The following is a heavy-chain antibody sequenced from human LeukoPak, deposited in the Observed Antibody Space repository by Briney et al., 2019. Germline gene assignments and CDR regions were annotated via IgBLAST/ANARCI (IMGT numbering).Heavy chain of an antibody. CDR3: TRLVGAND. Sequence: GGSLRLSCAASGFTFSDHAMDWVRQAPGKGLEWVGRIENKANSYTTEYAASVQGRFTVSRDDSKNSLYLQMNSMKTEDTAVYYCTRLVGANDWGQGTLVTVSS. CDR2: IENKANSYTT. D-gene: IGHD1-26*01. CDR1: GFTFSDHA. J-gene: IGHJ4*02. V-gene: IGHV3-72*01.